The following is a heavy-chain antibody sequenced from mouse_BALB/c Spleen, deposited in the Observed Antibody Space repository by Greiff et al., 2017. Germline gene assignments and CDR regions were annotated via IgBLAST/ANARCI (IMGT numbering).Heavy chain of an antibody. CDR2: IYPGDGDT. Sequence: QVQLQQSGAELARPGASVKLSCKASGYTFTSYWMQWVKQRPGQGLEWIGAIYPGDGDTRYTQKFKGKATLTADKSSSTAYMQLSSLASEDSAVYYCARKDGNYEAWFAYWGQGTLVTVSA. V-gene: IGHV1-87*01. CDR3: ARKDGNYEAWFAY. J-gene: IGHJ3*01. D-gene: IGHD2-1*01. CDR1: GYTFTSYW.